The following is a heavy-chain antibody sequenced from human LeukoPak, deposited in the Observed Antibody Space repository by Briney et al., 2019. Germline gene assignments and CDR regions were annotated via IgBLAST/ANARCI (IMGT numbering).Heavy chain of an antibody. CDR1: GGSFSGYY. CDR3: ARDSITFGGVIVQDY. CDR2: INHSGST. J-gene: IGHJ4*02. V-gene: IGHV4-34*01. Sequence: SETLSLTCAVYGGSFSGYYWSWIRQPPGKGLEWIGEINHSGSTNHNPSLKSRVTISVDTSKNQFSLKLSSVTAADTAVYYCARDSITFGGVIVQDYWGQGTLVTVSS. D-gene: IGHD3-16*02.